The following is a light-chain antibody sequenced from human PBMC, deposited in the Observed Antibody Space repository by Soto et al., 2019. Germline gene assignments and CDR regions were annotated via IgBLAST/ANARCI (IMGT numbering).Light chain of an antibody. Sequence: QSVLTQPASVSGSPGQSITISCTGTSSDVGGYNHVSRYQQHPGKAPKLIIYEVRNRPSGVPDRFSGSKSGTSASLAISGLRSEDEADYYCAAWDDSLSGRVFGTGTKVTVL. J-gene: IGLJ1*01. V-gene: IGLV2-14*01. CDR1: SSDVGGYNH. CDR2: EVR. CDR3: AAWDDSLSGRV.